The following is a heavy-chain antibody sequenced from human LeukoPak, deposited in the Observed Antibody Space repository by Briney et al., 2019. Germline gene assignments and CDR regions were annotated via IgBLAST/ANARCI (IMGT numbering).Heavy chain of an antibody. Sequence: SETLSLTCTVSGGSISSYYWSWIRQPPGKGLEWIGYIYYSGSTNYNPSLKSRVTISVDTSKNQFSLKLSSVTAADTAVYYCARPSYCTTIRCYRELDHWGQGTLVAVSS. CDR2: IYYSGST. J-gene: IGHJ4*01. D-gene: IGHD2-2*01. V-gene: IGHV4-59*01. CDR3: ARPSYCTTIRCYRELDH. CDR1: GGSISSYY.